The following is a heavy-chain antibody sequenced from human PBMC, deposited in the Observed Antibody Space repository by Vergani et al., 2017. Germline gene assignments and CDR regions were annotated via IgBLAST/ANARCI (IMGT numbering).Heavy chain of an antibody. J-gene: IGHJ3*02. CDR2: IYYSGST. CDR3: ARLPTYYEDSRGLAPAAFDI. D-gene: IGHD3-22*01. Sequence: QVQLQESGPGLVKPSQTLSLTCTVSGGSISSGSYYWGWIRQPPGKGLEWIGSIYYSGSTYYNPSLKSRDTISVDTSKNQFSLKLSSVTAADTAVYYVARLPTYYEDSRGLAPAAFDIWGQGTMVTVSS. CDR1: GGSISSGSYY. V-gene: IGHV4-39*01.